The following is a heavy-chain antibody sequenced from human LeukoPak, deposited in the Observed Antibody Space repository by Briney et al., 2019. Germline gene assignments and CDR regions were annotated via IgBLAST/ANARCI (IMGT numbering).Heavy chain of an antibody. Sequence: SVTLSLTCTVYGGSISSGSYYWVWIRQPPGKGLEWIGSIYYSGSTYYSPSLKSRVTISVDTSKNQFSLKLSSVTAADTAVYYCAREPTMVRGVKNWFDPWGQGTLVTVSS. J-gene: IGHJ5*02. CDR2: IYYSGST. V-gene: IGHV4-39*07. CDR3: AREPTMVRGVKNWFDP. CDR1: GGSISSGSYY. D-gene: IGHD3-10*01.